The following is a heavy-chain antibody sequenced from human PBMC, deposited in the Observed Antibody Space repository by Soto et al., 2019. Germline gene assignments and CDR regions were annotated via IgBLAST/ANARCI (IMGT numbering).Heavy chain of an antibody. Sequence: QVLLQESGPGLVKPSETLSLTATVSGASISKTGWYWSWIRQTPGKGLEWIGYIYSSGSTTYNSSLKSRVTISMDTSKNQVSLMLTSVTAADTALYSCARTTGWRRRDVWGHGTMVSVSS. D-gene: IGHD3-9*01. CDR2: IYSSGST. J-gene: IGHJ3*01. CDR3: ARTTGWRRRDV. CDR1: GASISKTGWY. V-gene: IGHV4-61*08.